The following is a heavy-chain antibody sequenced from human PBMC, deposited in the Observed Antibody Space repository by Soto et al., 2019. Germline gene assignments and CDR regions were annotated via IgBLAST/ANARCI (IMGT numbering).Heavy chain of an antibody. CDR1: GGSFSGYY. D-gene: IGHD2-15*01. Sequence: SETLSLTCAVYGGSFSGYYWSWIRQPPGKGLEWIGEINHSGSTNYNPSLKSRVTISVDTSKNQFSLKLSSVTAADTAVYYCARVRPSIVVVVAAKGRWFDPWGQGTLVTVSS. J-gene: IGHJ5*02. V-gene: IGHV4-34*01. CDR2: INHSGST. CDR3: ARVRPSIVVVVAAKGRWFDP.